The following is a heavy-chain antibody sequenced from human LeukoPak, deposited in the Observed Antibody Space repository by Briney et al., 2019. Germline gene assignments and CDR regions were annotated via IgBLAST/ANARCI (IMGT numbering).Heavy chain of an antibody. V-gene: IGHV3-21*01. J-gene: IGHJ4*02. Sequence: PGGSLRLSCAASGFTFSSYSMNWVRQAPGKGLEWVSSISSSSSYIYYADSVKGRFTISRDNAKNSLYLQMNSLRAEDTAVYYCAREKAHDVSGCSSTSCYYFDYWGQGTLVTVSS. D-gene: IGHD2-2*01. CDR2: ISSSSSYI. CDR1: GFTFSSYS. CDR3: AREKAHDVSGCSSTSCYYFDY.